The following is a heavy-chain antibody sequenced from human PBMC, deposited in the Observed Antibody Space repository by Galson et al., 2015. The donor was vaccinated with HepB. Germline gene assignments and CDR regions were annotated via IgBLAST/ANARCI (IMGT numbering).Heavy chain of an antibody. V-gene: IGHV1-18*04. CDR1: GYTFTSYG. CDR3: ARVRGVYCSSTSCYYNWFDP. CDR2: ISAYNGNT. J-gene: IGHJ5*02. Sequence: SVKVSCKASGYTFTSYGISWVRQAPGQGLEWMGWISAYNGNTNYAQKLQGRVTMTTDTSTSTAYMELRSLRSDDTAVYYCARVRGVYCSSTSCYYNWFDPWGQGTLVTVSS. D-gene: IGHD2-2*01.